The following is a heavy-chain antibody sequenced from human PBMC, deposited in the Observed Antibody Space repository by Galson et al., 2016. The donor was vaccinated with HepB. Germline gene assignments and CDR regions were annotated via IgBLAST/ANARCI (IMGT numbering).Heavy chain of an antibody. V-gene: IGHV3-53*01. D-gene: IGHD3-10*02. J-gene: IGHJ4*02. CDR3: VRENWYHYIL. Sequence: SLRLSCAASGFSVITFMAWVRQAPGKGLEWVSLVNTNDGRTYADSVQGRFTISRDTSKNTLYLQMDSLRPGDTAVYYCVRENWYHYILWGQGTQVTVSS. CDR2: VNTNDGR. CDR1: GFSVITF.